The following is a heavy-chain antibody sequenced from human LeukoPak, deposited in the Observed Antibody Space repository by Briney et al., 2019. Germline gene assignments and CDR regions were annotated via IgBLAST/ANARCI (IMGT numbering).Heavy chain of an antibody. CDR3: ARERNTATLDY. CDR2: IYYSGTT. V-gene: IGHV4-59*01. J-gene: IGHJ4*02. Sequence: SSETLSLTCTVSGGSISSYYWSWIRQPPGKGLEWIGYIYYSGTTNYNPSLKSRVTTSVDTSKKQFSLNLNSVTAADTAVYYCARERNTATLDYWGQGILVTVSS. CDR1: GGSISSYY. D-gene: IGHD5-18*01.